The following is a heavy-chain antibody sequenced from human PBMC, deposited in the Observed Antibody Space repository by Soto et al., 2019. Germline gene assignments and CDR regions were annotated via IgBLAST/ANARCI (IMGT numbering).Heavy chain of an antibody. D-gene: IGHD2-21*02. V-gene: IGHV1-18*01. J-gene: IGHJ4*02. Sequence: QVQLVQSGAEVKKPGASVKVSCKASGYTFTSYGISWVRQAPGQGLEWMGWISAYNGNTNYAQKLQGRVTMTTDTSASKAYMELRRLRSDDTAVDYGAREEMEYCGGDCPFDYWGQGTLVTVSS. CDR1: GYTFTSYG. CDR3: AREEMEYCGGDCPFDY. CDR2: ISAYNGNT.